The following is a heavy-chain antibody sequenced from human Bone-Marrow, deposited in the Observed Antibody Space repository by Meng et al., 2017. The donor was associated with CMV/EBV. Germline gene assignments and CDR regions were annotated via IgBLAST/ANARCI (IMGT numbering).Heavy chain of an antibody. D-gene: IGHD3-16*01. CDR2: IYYSGNI. CDR3: ARARFGFKHYYGMDV. J-gene: IGHJ6*02. CDR1: GGSVSSGSYY. Sequence: GSLRLSCTVSGGSVSSGSYYWSWIRQPPGKRLEWIGYIYYSGNIKYNPSLRSRVTILVDTSKNQFSLKLSSVTAADTAVYYCARARFGFKHYYGMDVWGQGTTVTVSS. V-gene: IGHV4-61*01.